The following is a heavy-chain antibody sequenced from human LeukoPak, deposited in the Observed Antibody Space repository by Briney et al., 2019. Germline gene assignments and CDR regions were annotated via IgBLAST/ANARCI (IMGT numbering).Heavy chain of an antibody. CDR3: ARTLRLGGNWFDH. D-gene: IGHD2-15*01. CDR2: IIPISGTT. V-gene: IGHV1-69*15. CDR1: GGTFTSYA. J-gene: IGHJ5*02. Sequence: GASVKVSCKTSGGTFTSYAITWVRQAPGQGLEWMGKIIPISGTTNYAQKFQGRVTFTADESTSTAYMELSSLRSEDTALYYCARTLRLGGNWFDHCGQATLVTVSS.